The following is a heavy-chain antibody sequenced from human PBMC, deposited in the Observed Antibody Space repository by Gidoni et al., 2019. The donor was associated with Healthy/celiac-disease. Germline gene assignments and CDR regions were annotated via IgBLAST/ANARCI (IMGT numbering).Heavy chain of an antibody. CDR3: ARAGYRAAAGTYYY. CDR2: INHSGST. CDR1: GGSFSGYY. J-gene: IGHJ4*02. V-gene: IGHV4-34*01. D-gene: IGHD6-13*01. Sequence: QVQLQQWGAGLLKPSETLSLTCAVYGGSFSGYYWSWIRRPPGKGLEWIGEINHSGSTNYNPSLKSRVTISVDTSKNQFSLKLSSVTAADTAVYYCARAGYRAAAGTYYYWGQGTLVTVSS.